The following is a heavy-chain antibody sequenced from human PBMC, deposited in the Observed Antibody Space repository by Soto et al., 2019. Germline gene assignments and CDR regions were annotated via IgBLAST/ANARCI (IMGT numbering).Heavy chain of an antibody. J-gene: IGHJ6*02. D-gene: IGHD3-3*01. V-gene: IGHV3-30-3*01. CDR1: GFTFSSYA. Sequence: QVQLVESGGGVGQPGRALRLSCAASGFTFSSYAMHWVRQAPGKGLEWVAVISYDGSNKYYADSVKGRFTISRDNSKNTLYLQMNSLRAEDTAVYYCARDPVKLRVLEWSPWGVWGQGTPVTVSS. CDR3: ARDPVKLRVLEWSPWGV. CDR2: ISYDGSNK.